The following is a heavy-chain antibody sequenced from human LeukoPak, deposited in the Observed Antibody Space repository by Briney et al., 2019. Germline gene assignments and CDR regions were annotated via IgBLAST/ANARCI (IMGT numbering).Heavy chain of an antibody. CDR1: GFTFYDYA. Sequence: GGSLRLSCAASGFTFYDYAMSWVRQRPGKGLEWVSVISGSGGSIYSADSAKGRFTVSRENSRNTLFLQMNSLRADDTAIYFCARMVEGLLYGMDVWGQGTAVTVSS. J-gene: IGHJ6*02. D-gene: IGHD2-8*01. CDR3: ARMVEGLLYGMDV. CDR2: ISGSGGSI. V-gene: IGHV3-23*01.